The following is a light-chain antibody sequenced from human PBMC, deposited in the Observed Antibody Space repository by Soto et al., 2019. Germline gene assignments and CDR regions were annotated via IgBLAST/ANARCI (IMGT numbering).Light chain of an antibody. CDR1: QGTSSY. Sequence: DIQLTQSPSFLSASVGDRVTITCRASQGTSSYLAWYQQKPGKAPNLLIYATSTLQSGVPSRFSGSGSGTEVTLTISNLQPEDFASYYCQQLYSYRLTFGGGTKVEIK. J-gene: IGKJ4*01. V-gene: IGKV1-9*01. CDR3: QQLYSYRLT. CDR2: ATS.